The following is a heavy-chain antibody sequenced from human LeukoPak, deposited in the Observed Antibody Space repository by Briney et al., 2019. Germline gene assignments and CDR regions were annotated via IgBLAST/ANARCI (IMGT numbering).Heavy chain of an antibody. V-gene: IGHV4-39*07. D-gene: IGHD2-2*01. CDR3: ARLAIVVVPAAMLHYYYYYYMDV. J-gene: IGHJ6*03. Sequence: SETLSLTCTVSGGSISSSPYYWGWIRQPPGKRLEWIGSIYYSGSTYYNPSFKSRVTISVDTSKNQFSLKLSSVTAADTAVYYCARLAIVVVPAAMLHYYYYYYMDVWGKGTTVTISS. CDR1: GGSISSSPYY. CDR2: IYYSGST.